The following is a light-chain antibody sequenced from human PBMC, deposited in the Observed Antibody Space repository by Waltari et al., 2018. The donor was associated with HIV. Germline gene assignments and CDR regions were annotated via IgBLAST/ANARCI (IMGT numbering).Light chain of an antibody. J-gene: IGLJ2*01. CDR1: ALPKKY. CDR3: YSTDNSGHHRV. V-gene: IGLV3-10*01. CDR2: EDS. Sequence: SYELTQPPSVAVSPGQTARITCTGDALPKKYASWYQQQSGQAPVLVIYEDSKRTSGFPERFSCSSSGTTATLTISGAQVEDEADYYCYSTDNSGHHRVFGTGTKLTVL.